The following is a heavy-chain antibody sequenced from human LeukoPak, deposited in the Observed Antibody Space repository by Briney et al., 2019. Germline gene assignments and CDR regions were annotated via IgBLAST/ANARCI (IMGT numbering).Heavy chain of an antibody. CDR1: GVSSSSYY. J-gene: IGHJ3*01. D-gene: IGHD2-15*01. Sequence: SETLSLTCTVSGVSSSSYYGSWIRQPAGGGLEWIGRVYARGNTNYSTSLKSRVTMSVDTSKSQFSLRLRSVSAADTAVYYCARGRYCSADICSGGDAFDLWGQGTLVSVSS. CDR3: ARGRYCSADICSGGDAFDL. CDR2: VYARGNT. V-gene: IGHV4-4*07.